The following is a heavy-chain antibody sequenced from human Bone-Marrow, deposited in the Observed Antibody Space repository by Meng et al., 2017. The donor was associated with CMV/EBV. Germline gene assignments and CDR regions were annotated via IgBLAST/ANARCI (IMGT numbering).Heavy chain of an antibody. CDR2: ISSETDGGAT. CDR3: STVLAGVGVTDY. CDR1: GFTFSSAW. V-gene: IGHV3-15*01. J-gene: IGHJ4*02. Sequence: GESLKISCAASGFTFSSAWMSWVRQAPGKGLEWVGRISSETDGGATDYAAPVKGRITISRDDSRNTLYLQMNSLKSEDTAVYYCSTVLAGVGVTDYWGQGTLVTVSS. D-gene: IGHD1-26*01.